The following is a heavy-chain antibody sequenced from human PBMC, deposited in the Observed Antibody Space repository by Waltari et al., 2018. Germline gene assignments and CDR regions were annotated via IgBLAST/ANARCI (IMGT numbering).Heavy chain of an antibody. J-gene: IGHJ4*02. V-gene: IGHV1-18*01. CDR1: GYTFTSYG. Sequence: QVQLVQSGAEVKKSGASVKVSCKASGYTFTSYGISWVRQAPGQGLEWMGWISAYNGNTNYAQKLQGRVTMTTDTSTSTAYMELRSLRSDDTAVYYCARKCSSTSCYEGFDYWGQGTLVTVSS. CDR3: ARKCSSTSCYEGFDY. CDR2: ISAYNGNT. D-gene: IGHD2-2*01.